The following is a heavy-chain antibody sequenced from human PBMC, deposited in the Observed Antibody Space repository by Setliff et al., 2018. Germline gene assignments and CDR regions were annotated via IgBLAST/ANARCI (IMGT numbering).Heavy chain of an antibody. Sequence: PGGSLRLSCAASGFTFSSFWMAWVRQSPGRGLEWVANINQDGSGKFYVDSVKGRFTIFRDNAKNSLSLQMNSLGAEDSAVYYCARHLARGMQIFGVAPRFGYWGQGTLVTVSS. CDR2: INQDGSGK. D-gene: IGHD3-3*01. V-gene: IGHV3-7*01. CDR1: GFTFSSFW. J-gene: IGHJ4*02. CDR3: ARHLARGMQIFGVAPRFGY.